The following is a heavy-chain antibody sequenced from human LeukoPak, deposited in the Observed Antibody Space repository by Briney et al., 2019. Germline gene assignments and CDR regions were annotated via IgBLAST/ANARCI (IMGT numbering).Heavy chain of an antibody. J-gene: IGHJ5*02. CDR2: IGTTDNT. CDR1: GFAFSIYD. D-gene: IGHD2-8*01. CDR3: ARVPTNSWYNWFDP. Sequence: GGSLRLSCAASGFAFSIYDMHWVRQPTGKGLEWVSVIGTTDNTYYIDSVKGRFTISRENAKNSLYLQMNSLRAEDTAIYYCARVPTNSWYNWFDPWGQGTWSPSPQ. V-gene: IGHV3-13*01.